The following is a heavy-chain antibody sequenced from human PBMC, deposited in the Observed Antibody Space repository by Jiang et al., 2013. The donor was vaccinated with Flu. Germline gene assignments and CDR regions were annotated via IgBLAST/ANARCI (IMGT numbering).Heavy chain of an antibody. CDR2: INGHNGDT. J-gene: IGHJ4*02. CDR3: ARVTSGRIVGTIDLFDH. Sequence: GAEVKKPGASVNVSCKASGFTFTTYFITWVRQAPGQGLEWMGWINGHNGDTNYAQKFQGRVTLTTDTSTRTAYMELGXLTSNDTAVYYCARVTSGRIVGTIDLFDHWGQGTLVTVSS. V-gene: IGHV1-18*01. CDR1: GFTFTTYF. D-gene: IGHD5-12*01.